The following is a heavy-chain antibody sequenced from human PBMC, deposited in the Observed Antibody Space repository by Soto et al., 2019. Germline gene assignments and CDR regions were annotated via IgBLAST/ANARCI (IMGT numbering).Heavy chain of an antibody. CDR2: IYHSGST. J-gene: IGHJ5*02. CDR3: ARLRWETENNWFDP. CDR1: GDSINSVDHY. V-gene: IGHV4-30-4*01. Sequence: RSLTCTVSGDSINSVDHYWSWIRQPPGKGLEWMGYIYHSGSTHYNPSLNSRLTISIDTSTNRFSLNLTSVTAADTAVYFCARLRWETENNWFDPWGQGALVTVSS. D-gene: IGHD1-26*01.